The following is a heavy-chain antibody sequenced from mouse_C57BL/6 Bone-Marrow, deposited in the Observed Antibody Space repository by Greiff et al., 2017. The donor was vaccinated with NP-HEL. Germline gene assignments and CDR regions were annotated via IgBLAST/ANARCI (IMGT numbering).Heavy chain of an antibody. J-gene: IGHJ3*01. CDR3: ARHENRWLLLWFAY. Sequence: LVESGAEPVKPGASVKLSCKASGYTFTEYTIHWVKQRSGQGLEWIGWFYPGSGSIKYNEKFKDKATLTADKSSSTVYMELSRLTSEDSAVYFCARHENRWLLLWFAYWGQGTLVTVSA. CDR1: GYTFTEYT. CDR2: FYPGSGSI. V-gene: IGHV1-62-2*01. D-gene: IGHD2-3*01.